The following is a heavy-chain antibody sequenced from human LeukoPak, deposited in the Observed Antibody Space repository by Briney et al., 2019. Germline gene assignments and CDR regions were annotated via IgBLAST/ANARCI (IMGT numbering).Heavy chain of an antibody. CDR3: ASSSPGGGMIFDY. CDR2: LYYSGNT. J-gene: IGHJ4*02. D-gene: IGHD3-16*01. CDR1: GGSISSSNYY. Sequence: SETLSLTCTVSGGSISSSNYYWGWIRQPPGKGLEWIGSLYYSGNTDYTPSLKSRVTISVDTSKNQFSLKLSSVTAADTAVYYCASSSPGGGMIFDYWGQGTLVTVSS. V-gene: IGHV4-39*07.